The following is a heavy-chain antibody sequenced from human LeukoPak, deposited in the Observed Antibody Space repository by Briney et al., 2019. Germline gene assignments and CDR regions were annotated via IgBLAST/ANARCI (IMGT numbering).Heavy chain of an antibody. V-gene: IGHV1-2*02. Sequence: ASAKVSCKASGYTFTGYYMHWVRQAPGQGLEWVGWINPNSGDTNYALKFQGRVTLTRDTSISTAYMELTRLRSDDTALYYCASGRIAVAGTWAFDIWGQGTMVTVSS. CDR2: INPNSGDT. CDR1: GYTFTGYY. CDR3: ASGRIAVAGTWAFDI. J-gene: IGHJ3*02. D-gene: IGHD6-19*01.